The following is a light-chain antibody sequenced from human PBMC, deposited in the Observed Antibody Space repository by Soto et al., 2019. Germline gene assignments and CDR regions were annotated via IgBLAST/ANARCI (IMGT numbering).Light chain of an antibody. CDR2: GAS. CDR3: QQYGSSPYT. CDR1: QSVSSSY. J-gene: IGKJ2*01. V-gene: IGKV3-20*01. Sequence: EIVLTQSPGTLSLSPGERATLSCRASQSVSSSYLAWYRQKPGQAPRLLIYGASSRATGIPDRFSGSGSGTDFNLTIIRLEPEDFAVYYCQQYGSSPYTFGQGTKLEIK.